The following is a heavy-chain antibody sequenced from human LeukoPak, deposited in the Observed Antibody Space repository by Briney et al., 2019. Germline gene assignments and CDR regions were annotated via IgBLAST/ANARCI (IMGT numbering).Heavy chain of an antibody. D-gene: IGHD2-2*02. Sequence: PSETLSLTCTVSGGSISSGSYYWSWIRQPAGKGLERIGRIYTSGSTNYNPSLKSRVTISVDTSKNQFSLKLSSVTAADTAVYYCARDLSGCSSTSCYKWFDPWGQGTLVTVSS. CDR2: IYTSGST. CDR3: ARDLSGCSSTSCYKWFDP. J-gene: IGHJ5*02. CDR1: GGSISSGSYY. V-gene: IGHV4-61*02.